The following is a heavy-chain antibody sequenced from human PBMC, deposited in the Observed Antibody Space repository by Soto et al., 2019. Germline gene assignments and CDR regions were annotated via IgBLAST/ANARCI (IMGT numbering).Heavy chain of an antibody. V-gene: IGHV2-5*02. CDR3: TVRRPGTVFPFDF. Sequence: HITLKESGHNLVKATQALTLICNFSGFSLDIAGMGVGWIRQPQGKALEWLALIYWDDDKRYNPSLKNRRTLTKDTSKNQVVIIVTKMGPRDTSTYYCTVRRPGTVFPFDFWGQGTVVSVSS. CDR1: GFSLDIAGMG. D-gene: IGHD1-1*01. J-gene: IGHJ3*01. CDR2: IYWDDDK.